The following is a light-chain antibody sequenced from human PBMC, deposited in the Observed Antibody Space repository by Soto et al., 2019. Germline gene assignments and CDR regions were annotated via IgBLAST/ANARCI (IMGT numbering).Light chain of an antibody. J-gene: IGKJ1*01. Sequence: TQSPATLSGSVGDRVTITCRASQTISSWLAWYQQKPGKAPKLLIYKASSLESGVPSRFSGSGSGTEFTLTISSLQPDDFATYYCQQYNSYPWTFGQGTKVDI. CDR3: QQYNSYPWT. V-gene: IGKV1-5*03. CDR1: QTISSW. CDR2: KAS.